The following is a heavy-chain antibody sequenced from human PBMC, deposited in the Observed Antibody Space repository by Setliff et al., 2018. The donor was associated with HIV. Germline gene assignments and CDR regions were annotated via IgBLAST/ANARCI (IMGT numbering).Heavy chain of an antibody. D-gene: IGHD1-1*01. Sequence: SETLSLTCTVSGGSISSGSYYWSWIRQPAGKGLEWIGRIYTSGSTNYNPSLKSRVTISIDTSKNQFSLKLNAVTAADTAVYYCARRPPLTTGREYYFDFWGQGTLVTVSS. CDR2: IYTSGST. CDR1: GGSISSGSYY. CDR3: ARRPPLTTGREYYFDF. V-gene: IGHV4-61*02. J-gene: IGHJ4*02.